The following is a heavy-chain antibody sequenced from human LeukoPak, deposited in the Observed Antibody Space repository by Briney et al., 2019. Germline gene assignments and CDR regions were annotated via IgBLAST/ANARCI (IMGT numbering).Heavy chain of an antibody. J-gene: IGHJ4*02. D-gene: IGHD3-10*01. V-gene: IGHV3-48*03. CDR1: GFTFSSYE. Sequence: GGSLRLSCAASGFTFSSYEMNWIRQAPGKGLEWVSYISSSGSTIYYADSVKGRFTISRDNAKNSLYLQMNSLRAEDTAVYYCAREMALWFGELTGPDYWGQGTLVTVSS. CDR2: ISSSGSTI. CDR3: AREMALWFGELTGPDY.